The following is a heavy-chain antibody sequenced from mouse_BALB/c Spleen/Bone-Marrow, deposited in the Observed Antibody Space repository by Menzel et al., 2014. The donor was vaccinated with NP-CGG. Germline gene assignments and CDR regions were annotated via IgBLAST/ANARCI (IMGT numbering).Heavy chain of an antibody. J-gene: IGHJ4*01. V-gene: IGHV5-17*02. CDR3: ARKGAMITHYYAMDY. CDR2: ISNGSSTI. CDR1: GFTFSSFG. Sequence: KLMESGGGLVQPGGSRKLSCAASGFTFSSFGMHWVRQAPEKGLEWVAYISNGSSTIYYADTVKGRFTISRDNPKNTLFPQMTSLRSEDTAMYYCARKGAMITHYYAMDYWGQGTSVTVSS. D-gene: IGHD2-4*01.